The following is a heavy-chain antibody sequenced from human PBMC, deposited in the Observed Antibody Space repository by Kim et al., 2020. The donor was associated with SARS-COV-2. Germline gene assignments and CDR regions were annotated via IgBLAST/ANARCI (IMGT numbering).Heavy chain of an antibody. CDR2: ITHRGST. CDR3: ARGLYYNSRSLNP. Sequence: SETLSLTCGVNDGSFEGYYWTWIRQSPGKGLEWIGEITHRGSTNYNPAMKTRVTMSVDTAKKEFSLTLTSVTAADTAVYFCARGLYYNSRSLNPWGQ. D-gene: IGHD3-10*01. V-gene: IGHV4-34*01. CDR1: DGSFEGYY. J-gene: IGHJ5*02.